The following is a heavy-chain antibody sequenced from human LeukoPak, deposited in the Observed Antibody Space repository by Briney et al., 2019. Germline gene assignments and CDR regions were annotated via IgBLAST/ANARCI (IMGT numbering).Heavy chain of an antibody. Sequence: PGGSLRLSCAASGFTFSSYSMNWVRQAPGKGLEWVSYISSSSSTIYYADSVKGRFTISRDNAKNSLYLQMNSLRAEDTAVYYCARTIAAAKDAFDIWGQGTMVTVSS. J-gene: IGHJ3*02. D-gene: IGHD6-13*01. CDR1: GFTFSSYS. CDR3: ARTIAAAKDAFDI. V-gene: IGHV3-48*01. CDR2: ISSSSSTI.